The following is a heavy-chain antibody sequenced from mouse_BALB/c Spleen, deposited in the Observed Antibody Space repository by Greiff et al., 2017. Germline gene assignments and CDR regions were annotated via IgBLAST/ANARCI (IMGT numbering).Heavy chain of an antibody. Sequence: VQLKQSGGGLVKPGGSLKLSCAASGFTFSSYAMSWVRQTPEKRLEWVASISSGGSTYYPDSVKGRFTISRDNARNILYLQMSSLRSEDTAMYYCARGITTVVAHFDVWGAGTTVTVSS. CDR3: ARGITTVVAHFDV. CDR1: GFTFSSYA. D-gene: IGHD1-1*01. CDR2: ISSGGST. J-gene: IGHJ1*01. V-gene: IGHV5-6-5*01.